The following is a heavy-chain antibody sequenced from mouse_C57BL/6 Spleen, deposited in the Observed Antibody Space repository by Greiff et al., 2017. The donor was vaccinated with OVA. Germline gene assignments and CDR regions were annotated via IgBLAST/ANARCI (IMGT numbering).Heavy chain of an antibody. CDR3: ARGGSITTVVADY. V-gene: IGHV1-59*01. J-gene: IGHJ2*01. CDR2: IDPSDSYT. CDR1: GYTFTSYW. D-gene: IGHD1-1*01. Sequence: VQLQQPGAELVRPGTSVKLSCKASGYTFTSYWMHWVKQRPGQGLEWIGVIDPSDSYTNYNQKFKGKATLTVDTSSSTAYMQLSSLTSEDSAVYYCARGGSITTVVADYWGQGTTLTVSS.